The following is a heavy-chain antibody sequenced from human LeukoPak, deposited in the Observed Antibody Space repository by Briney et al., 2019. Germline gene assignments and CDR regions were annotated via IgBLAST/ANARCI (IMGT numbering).Heavy chain of an antibody. J-gene: IGHJ4*02. V-gene: IGHV1-18*01. CDR1: GYTFTSYG. CDR2: ISAYNGNT. D-gene: IGHD3-22*01. Sequence: ASVKVSCKASGYTFTSYGISWVRQAPGQGLEWMGWISAYNGNTNYAQKLRGRVTMTTDTSTSTAYMELRSLRSDDTAVYYCARAPLVMIVVDTGPNDYWGQGTLVTVSS. CDR3: ARAPLVMIVVDTGPNDY.